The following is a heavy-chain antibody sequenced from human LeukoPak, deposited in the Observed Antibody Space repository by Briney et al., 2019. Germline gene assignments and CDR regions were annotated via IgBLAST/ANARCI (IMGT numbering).Heavy chain of an antibody. V-gene: IGHV3-33*01. CDR3: ARDQLPLDY. CDR2: IWYDGSGK. CDR1: GFIFSSYG. J-gene: IGHJ4*02. Sequence: GRSLRLSCAASGFIFSSYGMHWVRQAPGKGLEWVAVIWYDGSGKQYADSVKGRFTISRDNSKNTLYLEMNSLRAEDTAVYYCARDQLPLDYWGQGTLVTVSS. D-gene: IGHD1-7*01.